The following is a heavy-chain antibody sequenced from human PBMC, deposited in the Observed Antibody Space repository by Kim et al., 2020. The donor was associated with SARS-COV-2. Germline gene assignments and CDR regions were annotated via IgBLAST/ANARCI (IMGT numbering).Heavy chain of an antibody. CDR3: ARLPTMVRGVADY. J-gene: IGHJ4*02. D-gene: IGHD3-10*01. V-gene: IGHV1-18*01. Sequence: YAQKLQGRVTMTTDTSTSTAYMELRSLRSDDTAVYYCARLPTMVRGVADYWGQGTLVTVSS.